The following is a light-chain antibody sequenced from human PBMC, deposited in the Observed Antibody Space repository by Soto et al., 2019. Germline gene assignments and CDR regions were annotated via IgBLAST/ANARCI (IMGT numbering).Light chain of an antibody. CDR2: DVS. Sequence: QSALTQPASVSGSPGQSITISCTGTSSDIGGYNYVSWYQRHPGKAPKLMIYDVSNRPSGVSNRFSGSKSGNTASLTISGLQAEYEADYYCSSYTSTSTVVFGGGTKLTVL. CDR1: SSDIGGYNY. J-gene: IGLJ2*01. CDR3: SSYTSTSTVV. V-gene: IGLV2-14*03.